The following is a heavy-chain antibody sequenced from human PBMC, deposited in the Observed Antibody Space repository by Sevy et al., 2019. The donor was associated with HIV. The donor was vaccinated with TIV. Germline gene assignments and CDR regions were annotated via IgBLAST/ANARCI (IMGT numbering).Heavy chain of an antibody. V-gene: IGHV4-38-2*02. D-gene: IGHD1-26*01. Sequence: KQSQTLSLTCAVSGYSISSGYYWGWIRQPPGKGLEWIGSIYHSGSTYYNPSLKSRVTISVDTSKNQFSLKLSSVTAADTAVYYCARDKAALLWAYNWFDPWGQGTLVTVSS. J-gene: IGHJ5*02. CDR1: GYSISSGYY. CDR3: ARDKAALLWAYNWFDP. CDR2: IYHSGST.